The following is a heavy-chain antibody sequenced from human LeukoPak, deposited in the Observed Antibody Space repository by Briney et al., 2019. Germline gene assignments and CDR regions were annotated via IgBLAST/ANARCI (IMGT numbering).Heavy chain of an antibody. CDR1: GFTFSSYA. V-gene: IGHV3-23*01. CDR2: ISGSGGST. J-gene: IGHJ3*02. Sequence: GGSLRLSCAASGFTFSSYAMSWVRQAPGKGLEWVSAISGSGGSTYYADSVKGRFTISRDNSKNTLYLQMNSLRAEDTAVYYCARDLETWDSSWYWAFDIWGQGTMVTVSS. CDR3: ARDLETWDSSWYWAFDI. D-gene: IGHD6-13*01.